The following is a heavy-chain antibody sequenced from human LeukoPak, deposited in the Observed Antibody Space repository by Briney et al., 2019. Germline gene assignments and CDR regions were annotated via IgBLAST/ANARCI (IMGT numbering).Heavy chain of an antibody. Sequence: GGSLRLSCAASGFTVSSNYMSWVRQAPGKGLEWVSVIYSGGSTYYAGSVKGRFTISRDNSKNTLYLQMNSLRAEDTAVYYCARDRSGYDTLGYYYYYMDVWGKGTTVTVSS. D-gene: IGHD5-12*01. CDR3: ARDRSGYDTLGYYYYYMDV. CDR2: IYSGGST. CDR1: GFTVSSNY. V-gene: IGHV3-53*01. J-gene: IGHJ6*03.